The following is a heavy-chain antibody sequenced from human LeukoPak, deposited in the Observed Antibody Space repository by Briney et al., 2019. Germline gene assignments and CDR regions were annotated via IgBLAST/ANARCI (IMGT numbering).Heavy chain of an antibody. V-gene: IGHV4-34*01. CDR3: ARFMVRGVGLDY. CDR2: INHSGST. Sequence: ASETLSLTCAVYGGSFSGYYWSWIRQPPGKGLEWIGEINHSGSTNYNLSLKSRVTISVDTSKNQFSLKLSSVTAADTAVYYCARFMVRGVGLDYWGQGTLVTVSS. CDR1: GGSFSGYY. J-gene: IGHJ4*02. D-gene: IGHD3-10*01.